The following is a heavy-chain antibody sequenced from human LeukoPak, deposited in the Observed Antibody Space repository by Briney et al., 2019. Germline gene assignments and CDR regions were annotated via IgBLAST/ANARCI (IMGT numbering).Heavy chain of an antibody. Sequence: PGWSLRLSCAASGFTFSSYAMHWVRQAPGKGLEGVAVISYDGSNKYYAASVKGRFTISRDNSKNPLYLQMNSLRAEDTAVYYCARAPGDLYGDYFDVWGQGTTVTVSS. CDR1: GFTFSSYA. CDR2: ISYDGSNK. D-gene: IGHD4-17*01. J-gene: IGHJ6*02. CDR3: ARAPGDLYGDYFDV. V-gene: IGHV3-30-3*01.